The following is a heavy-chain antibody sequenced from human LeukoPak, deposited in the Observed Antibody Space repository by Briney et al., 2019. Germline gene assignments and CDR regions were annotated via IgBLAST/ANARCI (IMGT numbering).Heavy chain of an antibody. CDR3: ATYRQVLLPFES. V-gene: IGHV3-23*01. J-gene: IGHJ4*02. CDR2: IFPSGGEI. D-gene: IGHD2-8*02. CDR1: AFTLSTYA. Sequence: GGSLRLSCAASAFTLSTYAMSWVRQPPGKGLEWVSSIFPSGGEIHYADSVRGRFTISRDNSKSTLSLQMNSLRAGDTAIYYCATYRQVLLPFESWGQGTLVTVSS.